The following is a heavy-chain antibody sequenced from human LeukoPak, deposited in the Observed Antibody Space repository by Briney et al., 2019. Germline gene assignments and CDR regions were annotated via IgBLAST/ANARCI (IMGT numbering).Heavy chain of an antibody. CDR3: ARSSFWESPMNWSAP. CDR1: GYTFTGYY. CDR2: INPKDGGT. D-gene: IGHD3-16*01. Sequence: ASVKVSCKASGYTFTGYYMHWVRQAPGQGLEWVAWINPKDGGTNYAQTLKGRVTMTRDRSISTAYMELSSLRADDTAVYYCARSSFWESPMNWSAPWGQGTLVTVSS. V-gene: IGHV1-2*02. J-gene: IGHJ5*01.